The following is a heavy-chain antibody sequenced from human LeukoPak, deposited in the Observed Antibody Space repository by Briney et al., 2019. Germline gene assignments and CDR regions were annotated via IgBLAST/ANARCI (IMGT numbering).Heavy chain of an antibody. CDR1: GFTFSSFW. Sequence: GGSLRLFCAASGFTFSSFWMHWVRQAPGEGPVWVSRISSDGSSTSYADSVKSRFTISRDNAKNTLYLQMNSLRAEDTAVYYCVRGSSGTTVVLFDYWGQGTLVTVSS. J-gene: IGHJ4*02. CDR2: ISSDGSST. CDR3: VRGSSGTTVVLFDY. V-gene: IGHV3-74*01. D-gene: IGHD1-7*01.